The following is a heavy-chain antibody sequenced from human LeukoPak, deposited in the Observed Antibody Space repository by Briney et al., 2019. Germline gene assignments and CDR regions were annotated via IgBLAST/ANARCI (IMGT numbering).Heavy chain of an antibody. J-gene: IGHJ4*02. CDR1: GYSISSGYY. CDR2: IYHSGST. D-gene: IGHD3-3*01. Sequence: SETLSLTCAVSGYSISSGYYWGWIRQPPGKGLEWIGSIYHSGSTYYNPSLKSRVTISVDTSKNQFSLKLSSVTAADTAVSYCARWRFWSGEIDYWGQGTLVTVSS. CDR3: ARWRFWSGEIDY. V-gene: IGHV4-38-2*01.